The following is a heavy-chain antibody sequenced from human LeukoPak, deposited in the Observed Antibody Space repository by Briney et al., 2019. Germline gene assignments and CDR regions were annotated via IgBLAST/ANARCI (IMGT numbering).Heavy chain of an antibody. Sequence: ASVKVSCKASGYTFTSYYMHWVRQAPGQGLEWMGIINPSGGSTSYAQKFQGRVTMTRDTSTSTGYMELSSLRSEDTAVYYCARDLGSYYYDSSGVDYWGQGTLVTVSS. CDR1: GYTFTSYY. J-gene: IGHJ4*02. V-gene: IGHV1-46*01. CDR2: INPSGGST. CDR3: ARDLGSYYYDSSGVDY. D-gene: IGHD3-22*01.